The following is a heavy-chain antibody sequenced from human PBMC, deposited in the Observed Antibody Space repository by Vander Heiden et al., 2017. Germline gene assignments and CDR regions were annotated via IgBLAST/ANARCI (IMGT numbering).Heavy chain of an antibody. J-gene: IGHJ4*02. CDR2: IFHTGNI. V-gene: IGHV4-4*02. CDR1: GRPITSNW. Sequence: QVQLQESGPGLVKPSGTLSLTCAVSGRPITSNWWTWVRQPPGKGLEWIGEIFHTGNINSNPSLRSRTTISLDKSKNQFSLNVHSVTAADTAVYYCARNGYYSADDWGPGILVTVSS. D-gene: IGHD3-3*01. CDR3: ARNGYYSADD.